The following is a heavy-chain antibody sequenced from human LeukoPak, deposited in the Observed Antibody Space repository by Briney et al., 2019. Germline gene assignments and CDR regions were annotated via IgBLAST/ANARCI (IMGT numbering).Heavy chain of an antibody. J-gene: IGHJ4*02. CDR2: IIPIFGTA. D-gene: IGHD3-9*01. V-gene: IGHV1-69*13. CDR3: ARGSVDLTGYYRLDY. CDR1: GGTFSSYA. Sequence: ASVKVSCKASGGTFSSYAISWVRQAPGQGLEWKGGIIPIFGTANYAQKFQGRVTITADESTSTAYMELSSLRSEDTAVHYCARGSVDLTGYYRLDYWGQGTLVTVSS.